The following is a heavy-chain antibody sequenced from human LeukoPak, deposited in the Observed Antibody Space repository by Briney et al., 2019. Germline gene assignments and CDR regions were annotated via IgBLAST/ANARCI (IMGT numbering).Heavy chain of an antibody. J-gene: IGHJ3*02. Sequence: GASVKVSCKASGYTFTSYDINWVRQATGQGLEWMGWMNPNSGNTGYAQKFQGRVTMTRNTSISTAYMELSSLRSEDTAVYYCAITIPITMIGRGDAFDIWGQGTMVTVSS. CDR1: GYTFTSYD. D-gene: IGHD3-22*01. CDR2: MNPNSGNT. V-gene: IGHV1-8*01. CDR3: AITIPITMIGRGDAFDI.